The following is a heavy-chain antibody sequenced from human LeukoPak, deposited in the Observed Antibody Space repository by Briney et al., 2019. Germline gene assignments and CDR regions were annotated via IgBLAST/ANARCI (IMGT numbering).Heavy chain of an antibody. V-gene: IGHV3-9*01. Sequence: GGSLRLSCAASGFTFDDYAMHWVRQAPGKGLEWVSGISWNSGSIGYADSVKGRFTISRDNAKNSLYLQMNSLRAEDTALYYCAKDTVGLWSGEQAYGMDVWGQGTTVTVSS. CDR3: AKDTVGLWSGEQAYGMDV. D-gene: IGHD3-10*01. J-gene: IGHJ6*02. CDR2: ISWNSGSI. CDR1: GFTFDDYA.